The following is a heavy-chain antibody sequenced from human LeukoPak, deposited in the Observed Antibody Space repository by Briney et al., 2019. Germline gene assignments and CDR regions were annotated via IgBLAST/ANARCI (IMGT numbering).Heavy chain of an antibody. CDR2: FKTKYHQV. CDR1: GFTFTSDA. J-gene: IGHJ4*02. V-gene: IGHV3-23*05. CDR3: ARSVPDYTRFDY. D-gene: IGHD4-11*01. Sequence: GGSLRLSCVASGFTFTSDAMNWVRQAPGKGLEWVSTFKTKYHQVYYAESVRGRFTISTDNSRNTVFLQMNSLRADDTALYYCARSVPDYTRFDYWGQGALVTVSS.